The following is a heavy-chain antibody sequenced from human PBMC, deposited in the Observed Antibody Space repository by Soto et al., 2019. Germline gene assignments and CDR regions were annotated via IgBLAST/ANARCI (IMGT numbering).Heavy chain of an antibody. CDR1: GGSISSSNW. CDR3: ARAEWRRGGDYYGMDV. D-gene: IGHD5-12*01. Sequence: QVQLQESGPGLVKPSGTLSLTCAVSGGSISSSNWWSWVRQPPGKGLEWIGEIYHSGSTNYNPSLQSRVTLSVDKSKNQFSLQLSSVTAADTAVYYCARAEWRRGGDYYGMDVWGQGTTVTVSS. V-gene: IGHV4-4*02. CDR2: IYHSGST. J-gene: IGHJ6*02.